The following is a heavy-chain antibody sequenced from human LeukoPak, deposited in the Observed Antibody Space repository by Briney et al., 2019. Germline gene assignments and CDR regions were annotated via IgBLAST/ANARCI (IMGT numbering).Heavy chain of an antibody. CDR2: INHSGST. CDR1: GGSFSGYY. J-gene: IGHJ4*02. V-gene: IGHV4-34*01. Sequence: PSETLSLTCAVYGGSFSGYYWSWIRQPPGKELEWIGEINHSGSTNYNPSLKSRVTISVDTSKNQFSLKLSSVTAADTAVYYCARTGYSSSWYDYWGQGTLVTVSS. D-gene: IGHD6-13*01. CDR3: ARTGYSSSWYDY.